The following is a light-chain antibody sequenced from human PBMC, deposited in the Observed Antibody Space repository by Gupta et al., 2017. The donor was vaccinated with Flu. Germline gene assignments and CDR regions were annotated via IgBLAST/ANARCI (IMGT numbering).Light chain of an antibody. Sequence: QPVLTQSPSASASPGASVKVTCTLSSEHSSYAIAWHQQQPGKGPRYLMKVNSDGSHTTGDGIPDRFSGSSSGAERYLTISSLQSEDEADYYCQTWGTSTWVFGGGTKLTVL. CDR2: VNSDGSH. CDR3: QTWGTSTWV. V-gene: IGLV4-69*01. CDR1: SEHSSYA. J-gene: IGLJ3*02.